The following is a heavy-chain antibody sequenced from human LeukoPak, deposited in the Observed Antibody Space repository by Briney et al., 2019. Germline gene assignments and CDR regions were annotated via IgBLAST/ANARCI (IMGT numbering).Heavy chain of an antibody. CDR2: IYYIGST. D-gene: IGHD1-14*01. V-gene: IGHV4-59*12. Sequence: SETLSLTCTVSGGSISRYYWSWIRQPPAKGLEWIGYIYYIGSTNHNTYLTSRVPISVETTKHHFPLKPSSPAAADTAGYYCARGISEPSYYYGMDVWGQGTTVTVS. J-gene: IGHJ6*02. CDR3: ARGISEPSYYYGMDV. CDR1: GGSISRYY.